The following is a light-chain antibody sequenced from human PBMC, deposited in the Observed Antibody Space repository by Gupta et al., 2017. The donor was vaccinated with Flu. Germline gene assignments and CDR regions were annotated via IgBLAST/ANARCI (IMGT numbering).Light chain of an antibody. J-gene: IGKJ2*01. V-gene: IGKV2-30*01. CDR1: QSRVDSDDNTY. CDR3: SQSTSWPFT. Sequence: DFVVTQSPISLPVTLGQPASISCRSSQSRVDSDDNTYFDWFQQGPGQAPRRLIYKGSNRDFGVPDRFSGSGIGFDFTLKIMRGEAEDVGVYYSSQSTSWPFTFGQGTXLEIK. CDR2: KGS.